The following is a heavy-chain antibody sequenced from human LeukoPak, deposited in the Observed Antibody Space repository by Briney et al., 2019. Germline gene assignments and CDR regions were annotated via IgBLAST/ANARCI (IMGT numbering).Heavy chain of an antibody. D-gene: IGHD4-17*01. V-gene: IGHV3-48*03. CDR3: ARGLRYIDY. CDR1: GFTFSAYE. J-gene: IGHJ4*02. Sequence: GGSLRLSCAASGFTFSAYEMNWVRQAPGKGREWVSYIDSSGSTVYYADSVKGRFTISRDNAKNSLYLQMNSLRAEDTAVYYCARGLRYIDYWGQGTLVTVSS. CDR2: IDSSGSTV.